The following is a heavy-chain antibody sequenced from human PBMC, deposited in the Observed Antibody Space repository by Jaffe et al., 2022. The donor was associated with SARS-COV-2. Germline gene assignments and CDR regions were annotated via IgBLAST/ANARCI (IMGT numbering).Heavy chain of an antibody. J-gene: IGHJ5*02. Sequence: EVQLVESGGGLVQPGGSLRLSCSASGFTFSSFAIHWVRQAPGKGLEYVSAISHNGGSTYYIDSVKGRFTISRDNSKNTLYLQMSSLRPEDTAVYYCMREIYYSGSRWFDPWGQGTLVTVSS. CDR1: GFTFSSFA. CDR3: MREIYYSGSRWFDP. V-gene: IGHV3-64D*09. CDR2: ISHNGGST. D-gene: IGHD3-10*01.